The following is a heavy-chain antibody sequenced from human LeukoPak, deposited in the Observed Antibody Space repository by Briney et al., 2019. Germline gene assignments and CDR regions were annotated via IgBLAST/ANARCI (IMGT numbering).Heavy chain of an antibody. Sequence: SVKDSCKASGGTFSSYAISWMRQAPGQGLESMGGIIPIFGTANYAQKIQGRVTITTDESTSTAYMELSSLRSEDTAVYYCARKELDGDEDGYYYYMDVWGKGTTVTVSS. CDR1: GGTFSSYA. CDR2: IIPIFGTA. J-gene: IGHJ6*03. CDR3: ARKELDGDEDGYYYYMDV. D-gene: IGHD4-17*01. V-gene: IGHV1-69*05.